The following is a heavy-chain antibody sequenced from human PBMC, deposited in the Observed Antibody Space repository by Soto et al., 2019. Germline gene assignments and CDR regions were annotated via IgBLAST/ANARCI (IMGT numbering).Heavy chain of an antibody. CDR3: AHGRWEESRDGYRGLFDP. CDR2: IIPILGIA. J-gene: IGHJ5*02. Sequence: QVQLVQSGAEVKKPGSSVKVSCKASGGTFSSYTISWVRQAPGQGLEWMGRIIPILGIANYAQKFQCRVTITADKSTSTAYMELSSLRSEDTAVYYCAHGRWEESRDGYRGLFDPWGQGTLVTVSS. D-gene: IGHD5-12*01. CDR1: GGTFSSYT. V-gene: IGHV1-69*02.